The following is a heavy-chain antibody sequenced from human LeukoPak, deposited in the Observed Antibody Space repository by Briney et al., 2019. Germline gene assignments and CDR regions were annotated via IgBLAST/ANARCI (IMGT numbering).Heavy chain of an antibody. CDR1: GASITSSNYY. CDR2: IYYTGST. J-gene: IGHJ4*02. CDR3: ARFCPRWQMAQYYFDY. Sequence: SETLSLTCTVSGASITSSNYYWLWLRQPPGKGLEWIGSIYYTGSTYYNPSLKSRVTISVDTSKNQFSLKLSSVTAADTAVYYCARFCPRWQMAQYYFDYWGQGTLVTVSS. V-gene: IGHV4-39*07. D-gene: IGHD4-23*01.